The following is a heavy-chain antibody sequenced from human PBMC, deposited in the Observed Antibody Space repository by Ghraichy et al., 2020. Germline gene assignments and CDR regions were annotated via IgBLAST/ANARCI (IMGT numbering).Heavy chain of an antibody. J-gene: IGHJ6*02. CDR2: IIPMFSTT. V-gene: IGHV1-69*13. CDR3: ARRYHGSGSYYVYHYYYYGMDV. Sequence: SVKVSCKTCGGTFSAYVFSWLRQAPRQVHEWMGGIIPMFSTTKYAEKFQGRVTITADESTSTAYMELSSLRSEDTAVYYCARRYHGSGSYYVYHYYYYGMDVWGQGTTVTVFS. D-gene: IGHD3-10*01. CDR1: GGTFSAYV.